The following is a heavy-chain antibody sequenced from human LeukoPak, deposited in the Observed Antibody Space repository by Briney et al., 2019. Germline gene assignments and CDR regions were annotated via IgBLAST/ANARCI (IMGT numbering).Heavy chain of an antibody. D-gene: IGHD2-8*01. Sequence: SETLSLTCTVSGGSISSGGYYWSWIRQHPGKGLEWIGYIYYSGSTYCNPSLKSRVTISVDTSKNQFSLKLSSVTAADTAVYYCAGSTDCTNGVCYYYFDYWGQGTLVTVSS. CDR2: IYYSGST. CDR1: GGSISSGGYY. J-gene: IGHJ4*02. CDR3: AGSTDCTNGVCYYYFDY. V-gene: IGHV4-31*03.